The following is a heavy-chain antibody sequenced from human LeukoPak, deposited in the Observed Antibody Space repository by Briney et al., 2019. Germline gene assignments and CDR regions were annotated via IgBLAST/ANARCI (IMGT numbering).Heavy chain of an antibody. Sequence: SGPTLVNPTQPLTLTCTFSGFSLTTHAVVVGWVRQPPGQALEWLTFIYGDDDKRYSPSLESGLTITKDTYKNQVVLTMTDMDYVDAATYYCVHRTSVTSVDLWGQGTLVTVSS. V-gene: IGHV2-5*02. D-gene: IGHD4-17*01. CDR2: IYGDDDK. CDR3: VHRTSVTSVDL. CDR1: GFSLTTHAVV. J-gene: IGHJ5*02.